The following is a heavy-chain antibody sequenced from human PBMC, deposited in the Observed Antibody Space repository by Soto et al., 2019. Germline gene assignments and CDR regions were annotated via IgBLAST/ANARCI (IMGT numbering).Heavy chain of an antibody. V-gene: IGHV4-59*01. CDR1: GGSISSYY. CDR3: AREKDYYDSSGSDRRFDY. J-gene: IGHJ4*02. CDR2: IYYSGST. Sequence: KPSETLSLTCTVSGGSISSYYWSWIRQPPGKGLEWIGYIYYSGSTNYNPSLESRVTISVDTSKNQFSLKLSSVTAADTAVYYCAREKDYYDSSGSDRRFDYCGQGTLVTVSS. D-gene: IGHD3-22*01.